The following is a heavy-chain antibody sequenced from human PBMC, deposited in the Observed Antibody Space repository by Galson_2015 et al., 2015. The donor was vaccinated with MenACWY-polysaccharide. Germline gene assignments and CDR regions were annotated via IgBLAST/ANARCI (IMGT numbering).Heavy chain of an antibody. D-gene: IGHD3-10*01. V-gene: IGHV3-30-3*01. CDR2: ISNDGSNK. J-gene: IGHJ4*02. CDR1: GFTFSTYT. CDR3: ARGGSTYYYGSGTYYKFDS. Sequence: AASGFTFSTYTMHWVRQAPGKGLEWVAVISNDGSNKYYADSVKGRFTISRDNSKNTLYLQMNSLRAEDTAVYYCARGGSTYYYGSGTYYKFDSWGQGTLVTVSS.